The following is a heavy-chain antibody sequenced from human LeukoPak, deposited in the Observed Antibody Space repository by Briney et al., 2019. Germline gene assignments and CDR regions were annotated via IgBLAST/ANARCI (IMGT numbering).Heavy chain of an antibody. CDR3: ARAGTCSSTSCDGGIEY. J-gene: IGHJ4*02. Sequence: NPGGSLRLSCAASGFALSRYNMKWVRQAPGKGLEWVSFISTTSTYIYYADSVKGRFTVSRDNFKNLLYVQMDSLRVEDTAVYYCARAGTCSSTSCDGGIEYWGQGTLVTVSS. CDR2: ISTTSTYI. CDR1: GFALSRYN. V-gene: IGHV3-21*06. D-gene: IGHD2-2*01.